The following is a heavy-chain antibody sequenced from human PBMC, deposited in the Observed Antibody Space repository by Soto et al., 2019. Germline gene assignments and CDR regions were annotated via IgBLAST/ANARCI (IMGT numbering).Heavy chain of an antibody. D-gene: IGHD3-3*02. Sequence: QVQLVESGGGVVQPGKSLRLSCAASGFTFSSYGMHWVRQAPGKGLEWVALISYEGSITYYADSVKGRFTISRDNSKKTLFLEMDSCRREDTAVYYWAKNGMPTVLVTSEWGQGTMVTVSS. CDR1: GFTFSSYG. J-gene: IGHJ3*01. CDR2: ISYEGSIT. CDR3: AKNGMPTVLVTSE. V-gene: IGHV3-30*18.